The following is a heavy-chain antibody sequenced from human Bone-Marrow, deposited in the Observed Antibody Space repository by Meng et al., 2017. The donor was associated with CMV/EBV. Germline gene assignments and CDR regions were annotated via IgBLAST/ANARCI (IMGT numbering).Heavy chain of an antibody. CDR1: GGSISSGGYY. CDR3: ASTDCSGGSCYSRVFDY. V-gene: IGHV4-31*03. CDR2: IYYSGST. Sequence: QVQLQESGPGLVKPSQTLSLTCTVSGGSISSGGYYWSWIRQHPGKGLEWIGYIYYSGSTYYNPSLKSRVTISVDTSKNQFSLKLSSATAADTAVYYCASTDCSGGSCYSRVFDYWGQGTLVTVSS. J-gene: IGHJ4*02. D-gene: IGHD2-15*01.